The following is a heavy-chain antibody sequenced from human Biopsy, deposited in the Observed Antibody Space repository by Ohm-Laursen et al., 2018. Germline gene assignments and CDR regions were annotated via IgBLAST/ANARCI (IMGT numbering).Heavy chain of an antibody. Sequence: SLRLSCSASGFTFGDYYMGWIRQAPGKGLEWLSYISGSGVTKMYADSVKGRITVPRDNAKNSLYLEMNNLTVEDTAVYYCATDGAGSYNENWGQGTLVSVSS. CDR1: GFTFGDYY. CDR3: ATDGAGSYNEN. D-gene: IGHD3-10*01. V-gene: IGHV3-11*01. J-gene: IGHJ4*02. CDR2: ISGSGVTK.